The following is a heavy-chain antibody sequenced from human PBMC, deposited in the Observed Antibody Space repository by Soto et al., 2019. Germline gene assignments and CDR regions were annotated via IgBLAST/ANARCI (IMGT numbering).Heavy chain of an antibody. CDR2: IKSKTDGGTT. CDR1: GFTFSNAW. Sequence: SLRLSCAASGFTFSNAWMSWVRQAPGKGLEWVGRIKSKTDGGTTDYAAPVKGRFTISRDDSKNTLYLQMNSLKTEDTAVYYCTTYIAARRYFDYWGQGTLVTVSS. J-gene: IGHJ4*02. D-gene: IGHD6-6*01. V-gene: IGHV3-15*01. CDR3: TTYIAARRYFDY.